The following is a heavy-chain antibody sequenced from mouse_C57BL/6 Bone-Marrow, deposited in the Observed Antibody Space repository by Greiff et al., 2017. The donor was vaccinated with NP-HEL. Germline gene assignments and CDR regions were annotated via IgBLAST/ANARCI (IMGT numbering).Heavy chain of an antibody. CDR2: INPNNGGT. V-gene: IGHV1-22*01. J-gene: IGHJ2*01. CDR3: ARRASYFDY. Sequence: EVQVVESGPELVKPGASVKMSCKASGYTFTDYNMHWVKQSHGKSLEWIGYINPNNGGTSYNQKFKGKATLTVNKSSSTAYMELRILTSEDSAVYYCARRASYFDYWGQGTTLTVSS. CDR1: GYTFTDYN. D-gene: IGHD3-3*01.